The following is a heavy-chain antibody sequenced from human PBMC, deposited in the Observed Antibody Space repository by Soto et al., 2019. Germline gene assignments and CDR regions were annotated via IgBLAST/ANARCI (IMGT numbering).Heavy chain of an antibody. Sequence: QVQLVESGGGVVQPGRSLRLTCAASGFIFNGSGMHWVRQAPGKGLEWVALVSNDGVRKYYGNSVKGRFTISRDNAENTLYLRMNSLRAEDTAVYYCARWVGGSMYDNSGKYDSWGQGTLVTVSS. V-gene: IGHV3-30*03. CDR1: GFIFNGSG. D-gene: IGHD3-22*01. J-gene: IGHJ5*01. CDR3: ARWVGGSMYDNSGKYDS. CDR2: VSNDGVRK.